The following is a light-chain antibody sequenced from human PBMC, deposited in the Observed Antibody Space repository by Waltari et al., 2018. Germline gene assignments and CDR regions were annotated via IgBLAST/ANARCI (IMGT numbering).Light chain of an antibody. Sequence: QSALTQPASVSGSPGRSITISCTGTNSDIGTYIYVTWYQQHPDKAPKLIIYDVNNRPSGVSIRFSGSKSGNTASLTISGLQAEDEADYYCSSYKVNNTWVFGGGTYVTVL. V-gene: IGLV2-14*03. CDR2: DVN. CDR1: NSDIGTYIY. J-gene: IGLJ3*02. CDR3: SSYKVNNTWV.